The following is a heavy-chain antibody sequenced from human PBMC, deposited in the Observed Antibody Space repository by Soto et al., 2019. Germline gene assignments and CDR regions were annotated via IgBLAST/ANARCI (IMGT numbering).Heavy chain of an antibody. D-gene: IGHD3-9*01. CDR2: ISYSGST. CDR1: GGSISNYY. V-gene: IGHV4-59*08. Sequence: SETLSLTCTVSGGSISNYYWSWIRQPPGKGLEWVGYISYSGSTNYNPSLKSRLTISLDMSKNRFSLKLSSVTAADTAVYYCASLNFDILTGYYALDNWGQGTMVTVSS. J-gene: IGHJ3*02. CDR3: ASLNFDILTGYYALDN.